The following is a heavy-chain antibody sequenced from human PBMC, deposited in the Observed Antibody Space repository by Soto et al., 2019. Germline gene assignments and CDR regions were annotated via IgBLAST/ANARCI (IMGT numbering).Heavy chain of an antibody. V-gene: IGHV1-18*01. CDR1: GYTFTSYG. CDR2: ISAYNGNT. CDR3: ARDPPPRGVYYYYGMDV. Sequence: ASVKVSCKASGYTFTSYGISWVRQAPGQGLEWMGWISAYNGNTNYAQKLQGRVTMTTDTSTSTAYMELRSLRSDDTAEYYSARDPPPRGVYYYYGMDVWGQGTTVTFPS. J-gene: IGHJ6*02.